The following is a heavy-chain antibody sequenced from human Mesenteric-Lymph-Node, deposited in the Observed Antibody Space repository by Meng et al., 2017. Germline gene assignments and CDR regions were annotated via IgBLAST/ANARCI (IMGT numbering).Heavy chain of an antibody. Sequence: GESLKISCGAFGFIFSDYWMSWVRQAPGKGLEWVSLINEDGSHIYYLDSVKGRFIISRDNIKSSLYLQMDSLRGEDTAVYYCARAAVRPAGHWGQGTLVTVSS. CDR2: INEDGSHI. J-gene: IGHJ4*02. CDR3: ARAAVRPAGH. D-gene: IGHD6-13*01. V-gene: IGHV3-7*01. CDR1: GFIFSDYW.